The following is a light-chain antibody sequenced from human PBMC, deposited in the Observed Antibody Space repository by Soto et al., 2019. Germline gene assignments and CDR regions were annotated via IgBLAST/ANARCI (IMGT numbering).Light chain of an antibody. Sequence: SALTQPASVSGSPGQSITISCTGTSSDVGGYNYVSWYQQHPGKAPKLMIYDVSNQPSGVSNRFSGSKSGNTASLTISGLQAEDEADYYCSSYTSSSTYVVFGGGTKLTVL. J-gene: IGLJ2*01. V-gene: IGLV2-14*01. CDR3: SSYTSSSTYVV. CDR2: DVS. CDR1: SSDVGGYNY.